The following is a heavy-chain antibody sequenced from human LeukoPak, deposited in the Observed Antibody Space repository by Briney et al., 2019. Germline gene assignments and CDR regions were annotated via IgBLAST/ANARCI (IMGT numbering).Heavy chain of an antibody. CDR3: ARAVVTAYNWFDP. J-gene: IGHJ5*02. Sequence: PSETLSLTCTVSGGSISSSSYYWGWIRQPPGKGLEWIGSIYYSGSTYYNPSLKSRVTISVDTSKNQFSLKLSFVTAADTAVYYCARAVVTAYNWFDPWGQGTLVTVSS. V-gene: IGHV4-39*07. CDR1: GGSISSSSYY. CDR2: IYYSGST. D-gene: IGHD2-21*02.